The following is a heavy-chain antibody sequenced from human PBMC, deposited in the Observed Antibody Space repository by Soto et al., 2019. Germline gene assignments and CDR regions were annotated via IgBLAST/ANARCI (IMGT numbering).Heavy chain of an antibody. J-gene: IGHJ4*02. CDR2: ISYDGSNK. V-gene: IGHV3-30-3*01. Sequence: GGSLRLSCAASGFTFSRYAMHWVRQAPGKGLEWVAVISYDGSNKYYADSVKGRFTISRDNSKNTLYLQMNSLRAEDTAVYYCAREIERLLGCWGQGTLVTVSS. CDR3: AREIERLLGC. CDR1: GFTFSRYA. D-gene: IGHD3-3*01.